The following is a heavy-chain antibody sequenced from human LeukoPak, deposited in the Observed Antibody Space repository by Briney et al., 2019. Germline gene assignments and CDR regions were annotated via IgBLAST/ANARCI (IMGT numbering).Heavy chain of an antibody. V-gene: IGHV3-7*03. CDR1: GFTFSRYW. CDR2: LIQDGGEK. D-gene: IGHD6-19*01. Sequence: PGGSLRLSCVASGFTFSRYWMTWVRQAPGKGLEWVATLIQDGGEKHYADSVKGRFTISRDNAKNSVYLQMNSLRAEDTAVYYCASWGSVAGQRALDYWGQGTLVTVSS. J-gene: IGHJ4*02. CDR3: ASWGSVAGQRALDY.